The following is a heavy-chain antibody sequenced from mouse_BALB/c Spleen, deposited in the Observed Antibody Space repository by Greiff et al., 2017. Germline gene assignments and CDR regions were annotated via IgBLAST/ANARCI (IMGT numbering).Heavy chain of an antibody. D-gene: IGHD2-2*01. CDR1: GFTFSSYA. V-gene: IGHV5-9-4*01. CDR2: ISSGGSYT. Sequence: DVKLVESGGGLVKPGGSLKLSCAASGFTFSSYAMSWVRQSPEKRLEWVAEISSGGSYTYYPDTVTGRFTISRDNAKNTLYLEMSSLRSEDTAMYYCARSVRNWYFDVWGAGTTVTVSS. CDR3: ARSVRNWYFDV. J-gene: IGHJ1*01.